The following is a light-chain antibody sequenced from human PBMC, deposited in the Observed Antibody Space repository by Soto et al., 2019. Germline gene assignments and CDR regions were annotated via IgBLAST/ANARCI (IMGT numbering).Light chain of an antibody. CDR2: EGS. J-gene: IGLJ1*01. CDR1: SSDVGSSNL. V-gene: IGLV2-23*01. CDR3: CSFAGSSTFYV. Sequence: QPASVSWSPGQSITISCTGTSSDVGSSNLVSWYQQHPGKAPKLIIYEGSRRPSGVSGRFSGSKSGNTASLTISGLQAEDEADYYCCSFAGSSTFYVFGTGTKVTVL.